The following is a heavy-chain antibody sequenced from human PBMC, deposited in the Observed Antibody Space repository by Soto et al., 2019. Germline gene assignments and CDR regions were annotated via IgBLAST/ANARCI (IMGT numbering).Heavy chain of an antibody. CDR2: ISSSGSTI. CDR1: GFTFSSYE. CDR3: AREPPTGAAGTDYYGMDV. V-gene: IGHV3-48*03. Sequence: GSLRLSCAASGFTFSSYEMNWVRQAPGKGLEWVSYISSSGSTIYYADSVKGRFTISRDNAKNSLYLQMNSLRAEDTAVYYCAREPPTGAAGTDYYGMDVWGQGTTVTVSS. D-gene: IGHD6-13*01. J-gene: IGHJ6*02.